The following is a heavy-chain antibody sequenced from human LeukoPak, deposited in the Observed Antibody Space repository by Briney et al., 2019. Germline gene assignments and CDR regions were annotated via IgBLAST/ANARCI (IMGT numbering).Heavy chain of an antibody. Sequence: GGSLRLSCAASGFTFSSYGMHWVRQAPGKGLEWVAVISYDGSNKYYADSVKGRFTISRDNSKNTLYLQINSLRAEDTAVYYCAKRYYDGSGYSIDYWGQGTLVTVSS. CDR2: ISYDGSNK. CDR1: GFTFSSYG. D-gene: IGHD3-22*01. CDR3: AKRYYDGSGYSIDY. V-gene: IGHV3-30*18. J-gene: IGHJ4*02.